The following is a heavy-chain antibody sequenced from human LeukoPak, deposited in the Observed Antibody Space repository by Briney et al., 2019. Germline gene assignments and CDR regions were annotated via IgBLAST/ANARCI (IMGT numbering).Heavy chain of an antibody. CDR2: IYHSGSP. CDR3: ASFVWFGELLLDY. V-gene: IGHV4-4*02. Sequence: PSETLSLTCAVSGGSISSNNWWGWVRQPPGQGLEWIGEIYHSGSPNYNPSLKSRVTISVDKSRNHFSLNLSSVTAADTAVYYCASFVWFGELLLDYWGQGTLVTVSS. J-gene: IGHJ4*02. CDR1: GGSISSNNW. D-gene: IGHD3-10*01.